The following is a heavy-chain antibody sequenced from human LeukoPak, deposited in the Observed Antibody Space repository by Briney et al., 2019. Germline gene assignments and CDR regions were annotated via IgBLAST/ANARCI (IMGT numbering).Heavy chain of an antibody. J-gene: IGHJ6*03. Sequence: GGSLRLSCTVSGFTVSSNSMSWLRQAPGEGVEWVSFIYSDNTHYSDSVKGGFTISRDNSKNTLYLQTNSLSAEDMPWYYFAKGGGGRLLYYYYIDVWGKGTTVTVSS. CDR2: IYSDNT. V-gene: IGHV3-53*05. CDR1: GFTVSSNS. D-gene: IGHD3-16*01. CDR3: AKGGGGRLLYYYYIDV.